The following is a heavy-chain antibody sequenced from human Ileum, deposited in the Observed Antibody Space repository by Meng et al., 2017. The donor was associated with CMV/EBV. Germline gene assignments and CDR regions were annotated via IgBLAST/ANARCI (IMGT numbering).Heavy chain of an antibody. Sequence: FRDYYMSWIRQAPGKGLEWVSHITTNGGTIYYADSVKGRFTISRDDAKNSLYLQINSLRAEDTAVYYCARDRNDIYYYDSSGYFYFDYWGQGTLVTVSS. CDR3: ARDRNDIYYYDSSGYFYFDY. J-gene: IGHJ4*02. CDR1: FRDYY. D-gene: IGHD3-22*01. CDR2: ITTNGGTI. V-gene: IGHV3-11*04.